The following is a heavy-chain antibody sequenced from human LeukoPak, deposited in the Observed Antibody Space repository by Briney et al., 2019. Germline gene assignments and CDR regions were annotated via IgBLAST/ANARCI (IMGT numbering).Heavy chain of an antibody. CDR2: ISATGNTK. CDR1: AFTFEDYE. CDR3: ARDRAFGVDFDY. V-gene: IGHV3-11*01. D-gene: IGHD3-16*01. J-gene: IGHJ4*02. Sequence: PGGSLRLSCEASAFTFEDYEMSWFRQAPGKGPEWILYISATGNTKYYADSVRGRFSISRDNAKSSLYLQMGTLRVEDTAVYYCARDRAFGVDFDYWGQGTLVTVSS.